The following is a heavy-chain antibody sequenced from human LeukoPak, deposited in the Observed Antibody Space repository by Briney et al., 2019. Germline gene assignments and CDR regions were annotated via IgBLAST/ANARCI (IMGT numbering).Heavy chain of an antibody. D-gene: IGHD4-23*01. V-gene: IGHV4-59*01. J-gene: IGHJ3*02. CDR2: IYYSGST. Sequence: SETLSLTCTVSGGSISSYYWSWIRQPPGKGLEWIGYIYYSGSTNYNPSLKSRVTISVDTSKNQFSLKLSSVTAADTAVYYCARDISRWAANDAFDIWGQGTMVTVSS. CDR3: ARDISRWAANDAFDI. CDR1: GGSISSYY.